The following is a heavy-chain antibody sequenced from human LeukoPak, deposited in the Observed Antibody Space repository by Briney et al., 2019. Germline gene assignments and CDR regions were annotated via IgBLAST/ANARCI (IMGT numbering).Heavy chain of an antibody. J-gene: IGHJ6*03. CDR2: INPNSGGT. D-gene: IGHD4-17*01. CDR1: GYTFTDYY. V-gene: IGHV1-2*02. CDR3: ARGSTVTTIPYFYYFMDV. Sequence: ASVKVSRKASGYTFTDYYMHWVRQDPGQGLEWMGWINPNSGGTNYAQKFQGRVTMTRDTSISTAYMELSRLRSDDTAVYYCARGSTVTTIPYFYYFMDVWGKGTTVTVSS.